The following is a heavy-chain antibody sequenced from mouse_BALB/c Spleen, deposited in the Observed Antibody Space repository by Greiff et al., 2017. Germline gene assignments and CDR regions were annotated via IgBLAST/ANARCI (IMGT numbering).Heavy chain of an antibody. J-gene: IGHJ4*01. D-gene: IGHD2-4*01. CDR1: GFNIKDYY. CDR3: ASYDYDYYYAMDY. V-gene: IGHV14-1*02. CDR2: IDPENGNT. Sequence: EVQRVESGAELVRPGALVKLSCKASGFNIKDYYMHWVKQRPEQGLEWIGWIDPENGNTIYDPKFQGKASITADTSSNTAYLQLSSLTSEDTAVYYCASYDYDYYYAMDYWGQGTSVTVSS.